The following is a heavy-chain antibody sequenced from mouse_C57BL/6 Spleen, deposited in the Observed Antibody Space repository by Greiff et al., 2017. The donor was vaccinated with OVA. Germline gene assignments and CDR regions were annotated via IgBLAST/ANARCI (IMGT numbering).Heavy chain of an antibody. Sequence: QVQLQQPGAELVRPGTSVKLSCKASGYTFTSYWMHWVKQRPGQGLEWIGVIDPSDSYTNYNQKFKGKATLTVDTSSSTAYMQLSSLTSEDSAVYYCARWNYGSKRGFDYWGQGTTRTVSS. V-gene: IGHV1-59*01. D-gene: IGHD1-1*01. CDR1: GYTFTSYW. J-gene: IGHJ2*01. CDR2: IDPSDSYT. CDR3: ARWNYGSKRGFDY.